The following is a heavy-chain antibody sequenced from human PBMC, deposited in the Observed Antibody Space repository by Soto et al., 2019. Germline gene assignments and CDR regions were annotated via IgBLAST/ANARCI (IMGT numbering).Heavy chain of an antibody. CDR1: GYSFKSYA. CDR2: INSDNADT. D-gene: IGHD6-19*01. J-gene: IGHJ3*01. CDR3: ARGVRAVAETFYDAFDF. Sequence: QVHLVQSGAEVKMPGASVKLSCQASGYSFKSYAINRVRQAPGQRPEWMGWINSDNADTKYSQKLQGRVTITRDTSANTAYMELSSLRSEDTALYHCARGVRAVAETFYDAFDFCGQVKMVSVSS. V-gene: IGHV1-3*04.